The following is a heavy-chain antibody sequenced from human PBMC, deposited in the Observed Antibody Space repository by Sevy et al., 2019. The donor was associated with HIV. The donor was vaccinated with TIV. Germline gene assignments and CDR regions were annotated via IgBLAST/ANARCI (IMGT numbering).Heavy chain of an antibody. CDR1: GFTFSNYV. CDR3: ASEAGYGVNSSPFDS. V-gene: IGHV3-33*08. CDR2: IWHDGNNE. Sequence: GGSRRLSCVASGFTFSNYVMHWVRQAPGKGLEWVAVIWHDGNNEFYVDSVKGRFTISKDNSKNTLFLHMNSLRTEDTAVYYCASEAGYGVNSSPFDSWGQGTLVTVSS. J-gene: IGHJ4*02. D-gene: IGHD4-17*01.